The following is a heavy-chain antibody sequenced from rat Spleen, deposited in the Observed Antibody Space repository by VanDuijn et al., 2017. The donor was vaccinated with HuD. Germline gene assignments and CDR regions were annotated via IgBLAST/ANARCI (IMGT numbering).Heavy chain of an antibody. Sequence: EVQLVESGGCLVQPGRSLKLSCAASGFTFSDYYMAWVRQAPKKGLEWVASISYEGSSTYYGDSVKGRFTISRDNAKSTLYLQMNSLRSEDTATYYCARVPLFDYWGQGVMVTVSS. CDR2: ISYEGSST. CDR3: ARVPLFDY. D-gene: IGHD3-8*01. CDR1: GFTFSDYY. J-gene: IGHJ2*01. V-gene: IGHV5-22*01.